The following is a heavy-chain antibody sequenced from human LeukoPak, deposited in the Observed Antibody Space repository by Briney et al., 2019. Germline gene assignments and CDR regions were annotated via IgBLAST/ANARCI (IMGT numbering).Heavy chain of an antibody. CDR3: AKAPPVTTYYLDY. V-gene: IGHV3-30*18. J-gene: IGHJ4*02. D-gene: IGHD4-17*01. CDR2: ISYDGSNK. Sequence: GGSLRLSCAASGFTFSSYGMHWVRQAPGKGLEWVAVISYDGSNKYYADSVKGRFTISRDNSKNTLYLQMNSLRAEDTAVYYCAKAPPVTTYYLDYWGQGTLVTVSS. CDR1: GFTFSSYG.